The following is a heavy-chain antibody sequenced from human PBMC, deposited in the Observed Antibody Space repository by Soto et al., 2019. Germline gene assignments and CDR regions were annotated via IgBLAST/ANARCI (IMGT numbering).Heavy chain of an antibody. J-gene: IGHJ3*02. Sequence: QVQLQESGPGRGRPSQTLSLTGTVSGGSPGGTDYYGGGIRQSPGKGLQWIGYMYDIGTTLYSPSFKSRVIISGDRSTNHFSLRLNSVTAADTAVYFCARGEIRGGFDIWGPGTMVAVSS. V-gene: IGHV4-30-4*01. CDR2: MYDIGTT. CDR1: GGSPGGTDYY. D-gene: IGHD5-12*01. CDR3: ARGEIRGGFDI.